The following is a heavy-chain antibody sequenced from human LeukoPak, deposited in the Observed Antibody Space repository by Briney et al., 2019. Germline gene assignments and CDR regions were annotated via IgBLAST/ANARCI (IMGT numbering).Heavy chain of an antibody. CDR1: GGSISSSTYY. Sequence: SETLSLTCTVSGGSISSSTYYWSWIRQPPGKGLEWIGYIYYSGSTYYNPSLKSRVTISVDTSKNQFSLKLSSVTAADTAVYYCARDTNYYDSSGLDYWGQGTLVTVSS. CDR3: ARDTNYYDSSGLDY. CDR2: IYYSGST. V-gene: IGHV4-30-4*01. J-gene: IGHJ4*02. D-gene: IGHD3-22*01.